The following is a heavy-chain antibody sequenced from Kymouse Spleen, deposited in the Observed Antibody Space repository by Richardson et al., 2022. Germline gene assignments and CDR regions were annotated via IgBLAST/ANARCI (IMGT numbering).Heavy chain of an antibody. J-gene: IGHJ6*02. Sequence: EVQLVESGGGLVQPGRSLRLSCAASGFTFDDYAMHWVRQAPGKGLEWVSGISWNSGSIGYADSVKGRFTISRDNAKNSLYLQMNSLRAEDTALYYCAKDMAPSGTNYYGMDVWGQGTTVTVSS. CDR3: AKDMAPSGTNYYGMDV. D-gene: IGHD1-26*01. CDR1: GFTFDDYA. V-gene: IGHV3-9*01. CDR2: ISWNSGSI.